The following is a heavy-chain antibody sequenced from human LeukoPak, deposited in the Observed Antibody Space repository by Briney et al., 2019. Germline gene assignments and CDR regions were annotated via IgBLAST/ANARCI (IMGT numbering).Heavy chain of an antibody. CDR2: ISGSGGST. Sequence: SGGSLRLSCAASGFTFSSYAMRLVRQAPGKGLEWVSVISGSGGSTYYADSVKGRFTISRDNSKNTLYLQMNSLRADDTAVYYCANSLAVTGLFDYWGQGSLVTVSS. CDR3: ANSLAVTGLFDY. D-gene: IGHD6-19*01. CDR1: GFTFSSYA. J-gene: IGHJ4*02. V-gene: IGHV3-23*01.